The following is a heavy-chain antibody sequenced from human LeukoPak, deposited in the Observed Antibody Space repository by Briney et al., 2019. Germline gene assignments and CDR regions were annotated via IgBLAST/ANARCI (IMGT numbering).Heavy chain of an antibody. V-gene: IGHV4-59*01. D-gene: IGHD3-22*01. CDR3: ARVTGYMIEDYFDY. J-gene: IGHJ4*02. CDR2: IYYSWST. CDR1: GGSISSYY. Sequence: SETLSLTCAVPGGSISSYYWSWIRQPPGKGLEWIGYIYYSWSTNYNSSLRSRVTISGDKFNNEFSQKLTPSTDADTAVYYCARVTGYMIEDYFDYWGQGTLVTVSS.